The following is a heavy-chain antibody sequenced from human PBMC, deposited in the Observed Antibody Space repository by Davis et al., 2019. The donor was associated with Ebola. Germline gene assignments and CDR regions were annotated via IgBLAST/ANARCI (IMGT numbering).Heavy chain of an antibody. CDR2: IKQDGSEK. D-gene: IGHD2-2*01. Sequence: GESLKISCAASGFTFSSYGMHWVRQAPGKGLEWVANIKQDGSEKYYVDSVKGRFTISRDNAKNSLYLQMNSLGAEDTAVYYCAHLSATEGYQSYYYYGMDVWGQGTTVTVSS. CDR3: AHLSATEGYQSYYYYGMDV. V-gene: IGHV3-7*01. J-gene: IGHJ6*02. CDR1: GFTFSSYG.